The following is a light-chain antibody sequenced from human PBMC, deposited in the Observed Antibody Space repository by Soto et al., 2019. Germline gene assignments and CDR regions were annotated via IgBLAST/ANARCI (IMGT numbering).Light chain of an antibody. CDR3: QQYNSYSRT. J-gene: IGKJ1*01. CDR2: DAS. Sequence: DIHMTQSRSTRSASVGDRVTITCRASQSISSWLAWYQQKPGKAPKLLIYDASSLESGVPSRFSGSGYGTEFTLTISSLQPDDFATYNCQQYNSYSRTFGQGTKVDTK. V-gene: IGKV1-5*01. CDR1: QSISSW.